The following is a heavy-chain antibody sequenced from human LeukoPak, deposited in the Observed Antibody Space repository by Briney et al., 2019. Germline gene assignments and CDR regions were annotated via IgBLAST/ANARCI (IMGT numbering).Heavy chain of an antibody. CDR1: GFTFSNYW. J-gene: IGHJ4*02. CDR2: IKQDGSEK. CDR3: TVNYCSGGSCYML. D-gene: IGHD2-15*01. V-gene: IGHV3-7*01. Sequence: PGGSLRLSCVASGFTFSNYWMSWVRQAPGKGLEWVANIKQDGSEKYYVDSVKGRFTISRDNAKKSLYLQMNSLRAEDTAVYYCTVNYCSGGSCYMLWGQGTLVTVSS.